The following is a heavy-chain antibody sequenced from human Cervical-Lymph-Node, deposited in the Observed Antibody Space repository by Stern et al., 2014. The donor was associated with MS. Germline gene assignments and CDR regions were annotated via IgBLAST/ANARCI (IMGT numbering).Heavy chain of an antibody. V-gene: IGHV3-30*18. CDR3: AKSEGYSYDY. J-gene: IGHJ4*02. CDR1: GFTFSSYG. CDR2: ISYDGSKK. D-gene: IGHD5-18*01. Sequence: DQLVESGGGVVQPGRSLRLSCAASGFTFSSYGMHWVRQAPGKGLEWVAVISYDGSKKYYGDSVKGRFIISRDNSKNTLYLQMNSLRAEDTAVYYCAKSEGYSYDYWGQGTLVTVSS.